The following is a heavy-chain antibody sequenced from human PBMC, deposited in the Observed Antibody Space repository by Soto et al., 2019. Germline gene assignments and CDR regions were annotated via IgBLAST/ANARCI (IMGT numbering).Heavy chain of an antibody. Sequence: ASVKVSCKASGYTFTSYGISWVRQAPGQGLEWMGWISAYNGNTNYAQKLQGRVTMTTDTSTSTAYMELRSLRSDDTAVYYCARDGQLRFLEWLPHMYYYYYMDVWGKGTTVTVSS. V-gene: IGHV1-18*01. J-gene: IGHJ6*03. D-gene: IGHD3-3*01. CDR2: ISAYNGNT. CDR3: ARDGQLRFLEWLPHMYYYYYMDV. CDR1: GYTFTSYG.